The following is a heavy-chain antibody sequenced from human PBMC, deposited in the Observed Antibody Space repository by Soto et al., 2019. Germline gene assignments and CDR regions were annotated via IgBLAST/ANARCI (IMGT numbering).Heavy chain of an antibody. Sequence: GGSLRLSCAASGVLCSDYWMSWVRQCPGKGPEWVANIKFDGSEKQYVDSVRGRFTISRDNSRNSLFLQMNSLRAGDTAVYYCVKAGVYCSIFIWYSTLPHYSHSWGQGTVVTVSS. CDR1: GVLCSDYW. J-gene: IGHJ1*01. CDR2: IKFDGSEK. V-gene: IGHV3-7*03. CDR3: VKAGVYCSIFIWYSTLPHYSHS. D-gene: IGHD2-8*01.